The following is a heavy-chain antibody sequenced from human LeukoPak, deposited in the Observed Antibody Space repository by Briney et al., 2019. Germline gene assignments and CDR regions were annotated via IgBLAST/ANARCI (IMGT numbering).Heavy chain of an antibody. CDR1: GYTFTSYA. CDR2: INAGNGNT. J-gene: IGHJ4*02. Sequence: ASVKVSCKASGYTFTSYAMHWVRQAPGQRLEWMGWINAGNGNTKYSQKFQGRVTTTRDTSASTAYMELSSLRSEDTAVYYCARVFPQAGTRRGLDYWGQGTLVTVSS. D-gene: IGHD6-13*01. V-gene: IGHV1-3*01. CDR3: ARVFPQAGTRRGLDY.